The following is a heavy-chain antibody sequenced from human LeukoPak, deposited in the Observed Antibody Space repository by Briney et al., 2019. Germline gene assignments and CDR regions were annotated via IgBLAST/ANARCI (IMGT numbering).Heavy chain of an antibody. V-gene: IGHV1-2*02. CDR1: GYTFTDYY. CDR2: INPTSGGT. Sequence: GASVKVSCKASGYTFTDYYLHWVRQAPGQGLEWIGWINPTSGGTNYAQKFQGRVTMTRDTSISTVYMELSRLRSDDTAVYYCANIGYNHYFDYWGQGTLVTVSS. D-gene: IGHD5-24*01. J-gene: IGHJ4*02. CDR3: ANIGYNHYFDY.